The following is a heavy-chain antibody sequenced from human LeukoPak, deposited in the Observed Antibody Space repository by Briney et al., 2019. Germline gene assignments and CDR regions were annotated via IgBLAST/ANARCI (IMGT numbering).Heavy chain of an antibody. CDR2: FDPEDGET. J-gene: IGHJ4*02. CDR3: ATSLEVGVFDY. Sequence: ASVKVSCKLSGYALTELCMHWVRQAPGKGLEWMGGFDPEDGETIYAQKFQGRVTMTEDTSTDTAYMELSSLRSEDTAVYYCATSLEVGVFDYWGQGALVTVSS. CDR1: GYALTELC. D-gene: IGHD1-26*01. V-gene: IGHV1-24*01.